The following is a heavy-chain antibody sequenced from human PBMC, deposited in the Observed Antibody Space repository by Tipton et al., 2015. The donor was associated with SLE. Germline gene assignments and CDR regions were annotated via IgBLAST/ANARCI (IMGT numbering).Heavy chain of an antibody. V-gene: IGHV4-31*03. CDR2: IYYSGST. Sequence: TLSLTCTVSGGSISSGGYYWSWIRQHPGKGLEWIGYIYYSGSTYYNPSLKSRVTISVDTSKNQFSLKLSSVTAADTAVYYCARDSAINYGMDVWGQGTMVTVSS. D-gene: IGHD2-21*01. CDR1: GGSISSGGYY. J-gene: IGHJ6*02. CDR3: ARDSAINYGMDV.